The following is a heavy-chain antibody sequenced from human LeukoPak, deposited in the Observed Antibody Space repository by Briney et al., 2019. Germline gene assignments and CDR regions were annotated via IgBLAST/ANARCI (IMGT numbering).Heavy chain of an antibody. Sequence: GGSLRLSCAASGFTFSSYGMHWVRQAPGKGLEWVAFIRYDGSNKYYADSVKGRFTISRDNSKNTLYLQMNSLRAEDTAVYYCARERGIAAAGFDYWGQGTLVTVSS. V-gene: IGHV3-30*02. D-gene: IGHD6-13*01. CDR2: IRYDGSNK. CDR3: ARERGIAAAGFDY. CDR1: GFTFSSYG. J-gene: IGHJ4*02.